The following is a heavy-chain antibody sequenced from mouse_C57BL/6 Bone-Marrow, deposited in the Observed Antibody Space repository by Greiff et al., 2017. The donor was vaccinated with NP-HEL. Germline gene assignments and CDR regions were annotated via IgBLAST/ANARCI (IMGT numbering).Heavy chain of an antibody. Sequence: VQLLQSGAELVRPGASVTLSCKASGFTFTDYEMHWVKQTPVHGLEWIGAIDPETGGTAYNQKFKGRAILSADKSSSTAYMELRSLTSEDSAVYYCTSDGYSHFDYWGQGTTLTVSS. D-gene: IGHD2-3*01. CDR1: GFTFTDYE. V-gene: IGHV1-15*01. J-gene: IGHJ2*01. CDR2: IDPETGGT. CDR3: TSDGYSHFDY.